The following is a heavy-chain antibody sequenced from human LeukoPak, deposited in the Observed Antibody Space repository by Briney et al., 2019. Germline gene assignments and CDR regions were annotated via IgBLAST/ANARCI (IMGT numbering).Heavy chain of an antibody. Sequence: GGPLRLSCAASGCTFSSYEMNWVRQAPGKGLEWVSYISSSGSTIYYADSVKGRFTISRDNAKNSLYLQMNSLRAEDTAVYYCARTGIAVAGTRNYYYYYYMDVWGKGTTVTVSS. CDR1: GCTFSSYE. CDR2: ISSSGSTI. J-gene: IGHJ6*03. V-gene: IGHV3-48*03. D-gene: IGHD6-19*01. CDR3: ARTGIAVAGTRNYYYYYYMDV.